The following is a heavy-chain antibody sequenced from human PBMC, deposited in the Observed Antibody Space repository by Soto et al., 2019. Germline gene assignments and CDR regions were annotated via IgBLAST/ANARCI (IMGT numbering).Heavy chain of an antibody. J-gene: IGHJ4*02. D-gene: IGHD3-16*01. Sequence: GSLRLSCSASGFTFSSYAMHWVRQAPGKGLKYVSAISSNGGSTYYADSVKGRFTISRDNSKNTVYLQMNSLRADDTAVYYCAKDRLAGGFDYWGQGTLVTVSS. CDR1: GFTFSSYA. CDR2: ISSNGGST. V-gene: IGHV3-64*04. CDR3: AKDRLAGGFDY.